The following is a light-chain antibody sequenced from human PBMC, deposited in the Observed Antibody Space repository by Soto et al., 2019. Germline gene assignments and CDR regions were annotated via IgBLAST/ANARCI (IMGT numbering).Light chain of an antibody. Sequence: DIQMTQSPSTLSASVGDRVTITCRASQSISSWLAWYQQKPGKAPKLLIYKASSSESGVPSRFSGSGSGTEFTLTISSLQPDAVATYYCQQYNSYWTFGQGTKVEIK. CDR1: QSISSW. CDR3: QQYNSYWT. CDR2: KAS. V-gene: IGKV1-5*03. J-gene: IGKJ1*01.